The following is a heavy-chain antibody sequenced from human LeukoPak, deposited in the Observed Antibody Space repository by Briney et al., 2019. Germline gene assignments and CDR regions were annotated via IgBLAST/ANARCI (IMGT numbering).Heavy chain of an antibody. CDR1: GYTFTGYY. Sequence: ASVKVSCKASGYTFTGYYMHWVRQAPGQGLEWMGWINPNSGGTNYAQKFQGRVTMTRDTSISTAYMELSRLRSEDTAVYYCARGGTDHDEYGGYGGVGEYWGQGTLVTVSS. V-gene: IGHV1-2*02. J-gene: IGHJ4*02. D-gene: IGHD5-12*01. CDR2: INPNSGGT. CDR3: ARGGTDHDEYGGYGGVGEY.